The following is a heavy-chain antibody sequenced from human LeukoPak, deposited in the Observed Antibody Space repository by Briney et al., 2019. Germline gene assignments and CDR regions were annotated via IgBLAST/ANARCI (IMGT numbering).Heavy chain of an antibody. CDR3: ARISHLDIVVVPAATPFDY. CDR1: GYTFTGYY. J-gene: IGHJ4*02. D-gene: IGHD2-2*03. Sequence: ASVKVSCKASGYTFTGYYMHWVRQAPGQGLEWMGWINPNSGGTNYAQKFQGRVTMTRDTSISTAYMELSRLRSDDTAVYYCARISHLDIVVVPAATPFDYWGQGTLVTVSS. V-gene: IGHV1-2*02. CDR2: INPNSGGT.